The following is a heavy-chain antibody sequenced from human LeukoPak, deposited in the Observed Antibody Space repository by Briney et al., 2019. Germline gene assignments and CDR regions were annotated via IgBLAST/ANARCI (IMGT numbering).Heavy chain of an antibody. V-gene: IGHV4-61*02. CDR3: ARGPYSYDSSGAFDI. J-gene: IGHJ3*02. D-gene: IGHD3-22*01. CDR2: ISSGGST. Sequence: PSETLSLTCTVSGDSISSGDYYWSWIRQPAGKGLEWIGRISSGGSTNYNPSLKSRVTISVDTSKNQFSLKLGSVTAADTAVYFCARGPYSYDSSGAFDIWGQGTMVTVSS. CDR1: GDSISSGDYY.